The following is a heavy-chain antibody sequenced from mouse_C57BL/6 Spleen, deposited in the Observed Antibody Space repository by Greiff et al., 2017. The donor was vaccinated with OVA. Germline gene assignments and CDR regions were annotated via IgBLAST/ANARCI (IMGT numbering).Heavy chain of an antibody. J-gene: IGHJ4*01. D-gene: IGHD4-1*01. Sequence: VHVKQSGAELVRPGASVKLSCTASGFNIKDDYMHWVKQRPEQGLEWIGWIDPENGDTEYASKFQGKATITADTSSNPAYLQLSSLTSEDTAVYYCTTLGRGDYWGQGTSVTVSS. CDR3: TTLGRGDY. CDR1: GFNIKDDY. V-gene: IGHV14-4*01. CDR2: IDPENGDT.